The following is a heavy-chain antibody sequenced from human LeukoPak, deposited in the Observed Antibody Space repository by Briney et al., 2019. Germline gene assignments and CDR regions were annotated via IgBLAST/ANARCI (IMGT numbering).Heavy chain of an antibody. CDR2: INWNGGST. Sequence: GGSLRLSCAASGFTFDDYGMSWVRQAPGKGLEWVSGINWNGGSTGYADSVKGRFTISRDNAKNSLYLQMNSLRAEDTALYYCATHPQVPRGKYYYYYYMDVWGKGTTVTVSS. V-gene: IGHV3-20*04. J-gene: IGHJ6*03. D-gene: IGHD3-16*01. CDR3: ATHPQVPRGKYYYYYYMDV. CDR1: GFTFDDYG.